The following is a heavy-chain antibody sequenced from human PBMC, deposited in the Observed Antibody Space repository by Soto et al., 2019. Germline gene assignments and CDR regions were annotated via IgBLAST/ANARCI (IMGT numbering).Heavy chain of an antibody. CDR1: GFNFTYNA. CDR3: ARDWLRRDDILTPSWNFNL. D-gene: IGHD3-9*01. CDR2: ISCNGRKK. V-gene: IGHV3-30*04. Sequence: QEQLVESGGGVVRPGKSLRLSCEASGFNFTYNAMHWVRQAPGKGLEWVAVISCNGRKKFYARSVKGRFTISRDNSKNTLYLQSNNLRPGDTAVYYCARDWLRRDDILTPSWNFNLWGQGTLVTAS. J-gene: IGHJ2*01.